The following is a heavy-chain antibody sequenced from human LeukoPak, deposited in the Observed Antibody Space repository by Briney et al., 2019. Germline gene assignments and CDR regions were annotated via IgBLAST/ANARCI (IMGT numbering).Heavy chain of an antibody. CDR2: IKHDGSEQ. Sequence: GGSLRLSCAASGFTFTTYWMSWMRQAPGKGLQWVANIKHDGSEQYYVDSVKGRFTISRDNAKNSLFLQMNSLRAEDTAVYYCASALAARPHYWGQGTLVTVSS. J-gene: IGHJ4*02. D-gene: IGHD6-6*01. V-gene: IGHV3-7*01. CDR1: GFTFTTYW. CDR3: ASALAARPHY.